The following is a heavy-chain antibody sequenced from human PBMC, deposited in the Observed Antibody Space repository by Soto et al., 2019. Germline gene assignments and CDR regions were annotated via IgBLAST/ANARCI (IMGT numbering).Heavy chain of an antibody. D-gene: IGHD3-9*01. V-gene: IGHV4-39*01. CDR1: GGSISSSSYY. Sequence: LTCTVSGGSISSSSYYWGWIRQPPGKGLEWIGSIYYSGSTYYNPSLKSRVTISVDTSKNQFSLKLSSVTAADTAVYYCARPRGYYDILTGYYNLWGQGTLVTVSS. J-gene: IGHJ5*02. CDR3: ARPRGYYDILTGYYNL. CDR2: IYYSGST.